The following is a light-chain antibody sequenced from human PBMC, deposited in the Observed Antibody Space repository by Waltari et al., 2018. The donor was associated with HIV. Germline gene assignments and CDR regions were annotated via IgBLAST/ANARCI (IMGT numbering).Light chain of an antibody. J-gene: IGKJ4*01. CDR3: QQCDRTPLT. V-gene: IGKV3-20*01. Sequence: DIVLTQSSGTLSLYPGERATLSCRASQSLRRDCLAWYQQKPGQPPRLLMFGVSSRAACVPGRFSGSGSETDFTLTISSLEPEDFAVYYCQQCDRTPLTFGGGTRVEIK. CDR2: GVS. CDR1: QSLRRDC.